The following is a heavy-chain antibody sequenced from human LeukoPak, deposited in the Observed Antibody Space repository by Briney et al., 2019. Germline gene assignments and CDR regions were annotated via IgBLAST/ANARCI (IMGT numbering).Heavy chain of an antibody. Sequence: GGSLRLSCAASGSGFTFSDHFMDWVRQAPGKGLEWVGRTRNKANSDTTEYAASLKGRFTISRDDSKNSLYLQMNSLRAEDTAVYYCARETLGYCSSTSCYTPDYWGQGTLVTVSS. D-gene: IGHD2-2*02. V-gene: IGHV3-72*01. CDR3: ARETLGYCSSTSCYTPDY. CDR2: TRNKANSDTT. J-gene: IGHJ4*02. CDR1: GSGFTFSDHF.